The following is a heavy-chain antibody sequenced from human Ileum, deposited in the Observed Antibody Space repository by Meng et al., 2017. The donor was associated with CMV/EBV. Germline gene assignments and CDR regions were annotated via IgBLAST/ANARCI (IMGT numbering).Heavy chain of an antibody. D-gene: IGHD4-23*01. CDR1: GYTFTNYD. V-gene: IGHV1-8*01. J-gene: IGHJ4*02. CDR3: ARWVGSYFEY. CDR2: MNPTTGNT. Sequence: ASVKVFCKASGYTFTNYDINWLRQVSGQGLEWMGWMNPTTGNTGFSEKFQGRITITMNTSLSTTYMELSSLTSEDTALYYCARWVGSYFEYWGQGTPVTVSS.